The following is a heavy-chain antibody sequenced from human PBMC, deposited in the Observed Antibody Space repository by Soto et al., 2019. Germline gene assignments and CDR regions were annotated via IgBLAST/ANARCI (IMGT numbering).Heavy chain of an antibody. CDR2: IYSGGST. D-gene: IGHD3-16*01. CDR3: ASSSFTWGYEYPLY. V-gene: IGHV3-53*04. J-gene: IGHJ4*02. CDR1: GFTVSSNY. Sequence: GGSLRLSCAASGFTVSSNYMSWVRQAPGKGLEWVSVIYSGGSTYYADSVKGRFTISRHNSKNTLYLQMNSLRAEDTAVYYCASSSFTWGYEYPLYWGQGTLVTVSS.